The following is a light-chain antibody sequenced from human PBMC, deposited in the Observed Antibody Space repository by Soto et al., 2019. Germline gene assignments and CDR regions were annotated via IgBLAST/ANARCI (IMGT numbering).Light chain of an antibody. Sequence: QSVLTQPPSASGTPEQRVTISCSGSSSNIVSNYVYWNQQLPGTAPKLLIYSNNQRPTGVTDRFSGSKSGTSASLAISGLRSEDEADDYCAAWDDSLSGVVFGGGTKVTVL. J-gene: IGLJ2*01. CDR3: AAWDDSLSGVV. CDR2: SNN. CDR1: SSNIVSNY. V-gene: IGLV1-47*02.